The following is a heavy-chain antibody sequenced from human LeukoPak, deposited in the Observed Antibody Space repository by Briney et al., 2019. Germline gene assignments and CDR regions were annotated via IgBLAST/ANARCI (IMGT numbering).Heavy chain of an antibody. CDR1: GGSFSGYY. CDR3: ANGSGSLFDY. D-gene: IGHD3-10*01. CDR2: INHSGST. V-gene: IGHV4-34*01. Sequence: SDTLSLTCAVYGGSFSGYYWSWIRQPPGKRLEWSGEINHSGSTNYSPSLKSRVTISVDTSKNQFSLKLSSVTAADPAVYYCANGSGSLFDYWGQGTLVTVSS. J-gene: IGHJ4*02.